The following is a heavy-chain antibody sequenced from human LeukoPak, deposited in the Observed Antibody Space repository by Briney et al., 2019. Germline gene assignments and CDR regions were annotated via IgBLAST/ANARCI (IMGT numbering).Heavy chain of an antibody. J-gene: IGHJ6*03. CDR1: GFTFSSYS. CDR3: ARQGGVSDTIFGVVIKDYYYMDV. V-gene: IGHV3-21*01. Sequence: GGSLRLSCAASGFTFSSYSMNWVRQAPGKGLEWVSSISSSSSYIYYADSVKGRFTISRDNAKNSLYLQMNSLRAEDTAVYYCARQGGVSDTIFGVVIKDYYYMDVWGKGTTVTVSS. D-gene: IGHD3-3*01. CDR2: ISSSSSYI.